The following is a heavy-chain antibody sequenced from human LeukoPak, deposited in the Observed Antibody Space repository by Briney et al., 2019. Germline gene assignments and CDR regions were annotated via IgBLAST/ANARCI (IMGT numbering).Heavy chain of an antibody. J-gene: IGHJ4*02. V-gene: IGHV4-39*01. D-gene: IGHD3-22*01. CDR3: ARLVRGSYYDSSGYYAPDY. CDR1: GGSISSSSYY. Sequence: SETLSLTCTVSGGSISSSSYYWGWIRQPPGKGLEWIGSIYYSGSTYYNPSLKSRVTISVDTSKNQFSLKLSSVTAADTAVYYCARLVRGSYYDSSGYYAPDYWGQGTLVTVSS. CDR2: IYYSGST.